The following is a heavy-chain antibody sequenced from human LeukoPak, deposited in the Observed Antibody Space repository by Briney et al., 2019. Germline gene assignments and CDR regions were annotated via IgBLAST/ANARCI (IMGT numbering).Heavy chain of an antibody. J-gene: IGHJ3*02. CDR3: ARDQGGSWDAFDI. CDR1: GYTFTSYY. Sequence: ASVKVSCKASGYTFTSYYIHWVRHAPGQGLEWTGVINPNGGSTTYAQRFQGRVTMTRDTSTGTVYMELSSLRSEDTAIYCCARDQGGSWDAFDIWGQGTLVTVSS. CDR2: INPNGGST. V-gene: IGHV1-46*01. D-gene: IGHD6-13*01.